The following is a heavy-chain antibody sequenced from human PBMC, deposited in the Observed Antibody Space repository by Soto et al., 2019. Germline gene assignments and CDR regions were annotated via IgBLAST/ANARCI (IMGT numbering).Heavy chain of an antibody. V-gene: IGHV4-4*02. CDR1: GTSIINNNW. Sequence: QVQLQESGPGLVKPSGTLSLTCAVSGTSIINNNWWTWVRQPPGKGLEWIGEIYHSGTTNYNSSPKXRVTFSTDKSKTQFSLNLNSVTAEDTAVYYCARGDGDNAFDIWGQGTLVIVSS. CDR3: ARGDGDNAFDI. J-gene: IGHJ3*02. CDR2: IYHSGTT. D-gene: IGHD2-21*02.